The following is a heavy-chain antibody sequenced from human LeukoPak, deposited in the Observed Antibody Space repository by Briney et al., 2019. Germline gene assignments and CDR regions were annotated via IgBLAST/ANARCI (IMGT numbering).Heavy chain of an antibody. D-gene: IGHD5-18*01. CDR3: ARLDTAMEGFDY. V-gene: IGHV1-2*02. Sequence: ASVKVSCKASGYTFTGYYMHWVRQAPGQGLEWMGWINPNSGGTNYAQKLQGRVTMTTDTSTSTAYMELSSLRSEDMAVYYCARLDTAMEGFDYWGQGTLVTVSS. J-gene: IGHJ4*02. CDR1: GYTFTGYY. CDR2: INPNSGGT.